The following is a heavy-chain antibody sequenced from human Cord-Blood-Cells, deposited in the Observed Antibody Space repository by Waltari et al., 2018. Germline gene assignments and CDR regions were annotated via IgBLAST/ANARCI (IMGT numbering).Heavy chain of an antibody. D-gene: IGHD3-22*01. Sequence: QVQLQEPVPGLVKPSETLSLTCTVSGGSISSHYWSWIRQPPGKGLEWIGYIYYSGSTNSNPSLKSRVTISVDTSKNQFSLKLSSVTAADTAVYYCARGGLAKTYYYDSSGYTDDAFDIWGQGTMVTVSS. J-gene: IGHJ3*02. V-gene: IGHV4-59*11. CDR1: GGSISSHY. CDR2: IYYSGST. CDR3: ARGGLAKTYYYDSSGYTDDAFDI.